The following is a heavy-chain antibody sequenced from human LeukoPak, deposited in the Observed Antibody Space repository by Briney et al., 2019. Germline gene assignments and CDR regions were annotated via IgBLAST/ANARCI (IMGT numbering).Heavy chain of an antibody. CDR2: IIPILGIA. CDR1: GGTFSRYA. D-gene: IGHD3-9*01. Sequence: ASVKVSCKASGGTFSRYAISWVRQAPGQGLEWMGRIIPILGIANYAQKFQGRVTITADKSTSTAYMELSSVRSEDTAVYYCARESPPHYDILTGSLDYWGQGTLVTVSS. CDR3: ARESPPHYDILTGSLDY. J-gene: IGHJ4*02. V-gene: IGHV1-69*04.